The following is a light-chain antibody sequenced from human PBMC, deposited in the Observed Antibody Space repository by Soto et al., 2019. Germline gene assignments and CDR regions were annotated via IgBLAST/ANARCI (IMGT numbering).Light chain of an antibody. Sequence: DIVMTQSPLSLPVTPGEPASISCRSSQSLLLHSNGHHYLDWYLQKPGQSPQLLIYLGSNRASGVREGLSGSGLCTFFTLKLRRVEAEEFGVYSGMQALQTPPSFGGGPTGEIK. J-gene: IGKJ4*01. V-gene: IGKV2-28*01. CDR1: QSLLLHSNGHHY. CDR2: LGS. CDR3: MQALQTPPS.